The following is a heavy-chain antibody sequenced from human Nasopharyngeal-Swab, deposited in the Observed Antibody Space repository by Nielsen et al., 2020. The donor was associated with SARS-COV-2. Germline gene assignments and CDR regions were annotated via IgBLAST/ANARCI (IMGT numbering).Heavy chain of an antibody. D-gene: IGHD1-26*01. Sequence: GGSLRLSCAASGFTVSSNYMSWVRQAPEKGLEWVSVIYSGGSTYYADSVKGRFTISRHNSKNTLYLQMNSLRAEDSAVYYCARDLDSGSYPYWGQGTLVTVSS. V-gene: IGHV3-53*04. CDR2: IYSGGST. CDR3: ARDLDSGSYPY. J-gene: IGHJ4*02. CDR1: GFTVSSNY.